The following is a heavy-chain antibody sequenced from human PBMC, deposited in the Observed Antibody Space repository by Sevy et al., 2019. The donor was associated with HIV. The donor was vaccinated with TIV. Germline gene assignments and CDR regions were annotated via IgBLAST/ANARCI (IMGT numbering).Heavy chain of an antibody. V-gene: IGHV4-59*11. J-gene: IGHJ4*02. CDR1: DGSISSHY. Sequence: SETLSLTCTVSDGSISSHYWSWIRQPPGMGLQWIGYIYYSGSTNYNPSLKSRVTMSLDTSKNQFSLKLSSVTAADTAVYYCARLLRYNPCFDYRGQGALVTVSS. CDR2: IYYSGST. D-gene: IGHD1-1*01. CDR3: ARLLRYNPCFDY.